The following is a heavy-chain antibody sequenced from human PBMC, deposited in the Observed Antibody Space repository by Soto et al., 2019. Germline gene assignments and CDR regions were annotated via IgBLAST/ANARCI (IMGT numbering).Heavy chain of an antibody. Sequence: SQTLPLSCAISGGRVSSNSAAWNWIRMSPSRGLEWLARTYYRSRWYNDYAVSVRSRITVNPDTSKNQFSLQLTSVTPEDTAVYYCAGTTSHQWYYMDVWGKGTTVTVSS. CDR3: AGTTSHQWYYMDV. CDR1: GGRVSSNSAA. D-gene: IGHD1-7*01. CDR2: TYYRSRWYN. J-gene: IGHJ6*03. V-gene: IGHV6-1*01.